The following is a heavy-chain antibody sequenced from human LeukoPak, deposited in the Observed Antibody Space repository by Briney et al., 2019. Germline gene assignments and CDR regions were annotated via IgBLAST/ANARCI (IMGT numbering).Heavy chain of an antibody. CDR1: GFTFSNYG. V-gene: IGHV3-33*01. J-gene: IGHJ4*02. CDR3: ARPVVLGAYLRGAYYFDS. Sequence: PGRSLRLSCAASGFTFSNYGMHWVRQAAGKGLEWVAVIWYDGSDKYHADSVKGRFTISRDNSKNTLYLQMNSLSVEDTAVYYCARPVVLGAYLRGAYYFDSWGQGTLVTVSS. D-gene: IGHD3-16*01. CDR2: IWYDGSDK.